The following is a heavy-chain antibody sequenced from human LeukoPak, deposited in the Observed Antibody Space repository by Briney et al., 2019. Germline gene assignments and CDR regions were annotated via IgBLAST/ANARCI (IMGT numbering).Heavy chain of an antibody. CDR3: ARGGLSAYCGGDCYTFDY. Sequence: PGGSLRLSCAASGFTFSSYWMHWVRQAPGKGLVWVSRINSDGSSTSYADSVKGRFTISRDNAQNTLYLQMNSLRAEDTAVYYCARGGLSAYCGGDCYTFDYWGQGTLVTVSS. D-gene: IGHD2-21*02. J-gene: IGHJ4*02. V-gene: IGHV3-74*01. CDR2: INSDGSST. CDR1: GFTFSSYW.